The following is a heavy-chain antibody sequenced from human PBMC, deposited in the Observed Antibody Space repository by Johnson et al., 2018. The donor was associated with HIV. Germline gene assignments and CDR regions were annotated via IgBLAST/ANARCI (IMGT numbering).Heavy chain of an antibody. J-gene: IGHJ3*02. CDR3: TRERQQLPRDAFDI. V-gene: IGHV3-13*01. Sequence: VQLVESGGGLVQPGGSLRLSCAASGFTFSTYDMHWVRQAAGKGLEWVSAIGPAGDTYYPGSVKGRFTVSRDNSKNPLYLQMNSLKTEDTAVYYCTRERQQLPRDAFDIWGQGTMVTVSS. CDR1: GFTFSTYD. CDR2: IGPAGDT. D-gene: IGHD6-13*01.